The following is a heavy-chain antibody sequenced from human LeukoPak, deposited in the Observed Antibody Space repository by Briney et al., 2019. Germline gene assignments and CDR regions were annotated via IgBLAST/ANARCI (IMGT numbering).Heavy chain of an antibody. D-gene: IGHD3-10*01. CDR1: GGSISSSSYY. J-gene: IGHJ4*02. CDR3: ARHQSAPYYYGSGSYYKKPFDY. V-gene: IGHV4-39*01. Sequence: SETLSLTCTVSGGSISSSSYYWGWIRQPPGKGLEWIGSIYYSGSTYYNPSLKSRVTISVDTSKNQFSLKLSSVTAADTAVYYCARHQSAPYYYGSGSYYKKPFDYWGQGTLVTVSS. CDR2: IYYSGST.